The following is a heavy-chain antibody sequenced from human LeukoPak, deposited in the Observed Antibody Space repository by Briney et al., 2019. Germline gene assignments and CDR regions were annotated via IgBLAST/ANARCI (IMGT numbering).Heavy chain of an antibody. Sequence: GGSLRLSCAASGFTLNNYAMSWVRQAPGKGLEWVSAMSGSGGDTFYADSVKGRFTISRDHSRTTLFLQMNSLRAEDTAVYYCAKGGISLVGGSFDNGGQGTLVPVSS. V-gene: IGHV3-23*01. J-gene: IGHJ4*02. CDR3: AKGGISLVGGSFDN. CDR1: GFTLNNYA. CDR2: MSGSGGDT. D-gene: IGHD3-10*01.